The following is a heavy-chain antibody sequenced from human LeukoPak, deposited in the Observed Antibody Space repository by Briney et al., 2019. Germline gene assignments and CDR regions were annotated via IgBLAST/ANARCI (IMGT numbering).Heavy chain of an antibody. D-gene: IGHD3-10*01. J-gene: IGHJ4*02. Sequence: GGSLRLSCAASGFTFSSYAMHWVRQAPGKGLEWVSGISWNSGSIGYADSVKGRFTISRDNAKNSLDLQMNSLRVEDTGIYYCVKVAKYYYGSETYYFFEHWGRGTPATASS. CDR3: VKVAKYYYGSETYYFFEH. V-gene: IGHV3-9*01. CDR2: ISWNSGSI. CDR1: GFTFSSYA.